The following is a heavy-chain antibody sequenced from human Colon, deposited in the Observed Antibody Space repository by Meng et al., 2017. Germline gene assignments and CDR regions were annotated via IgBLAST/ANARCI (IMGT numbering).Heavy chain of an antibody. CDR2: IYTADGNR. CDR1: GYSFTSYG. V-gene: IGHV1-3*04. CDR3: ARDERGGPYYFDY. J-gene: IGHJ4*02. Sequence: QVHLVQSGAELKKPGASVKVSCQASGYSFTSYGMHWLRQAPGQRPEWMGWIYTADGNRRYSQRFQDRLTITSDTFARTAYKELSSLRSEDTAVYFCARDERGGPYYFDYWGQGTLVTVSS.